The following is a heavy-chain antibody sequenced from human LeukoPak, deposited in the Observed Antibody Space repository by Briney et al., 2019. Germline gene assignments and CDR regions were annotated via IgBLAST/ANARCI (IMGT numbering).Heavy chain of an antibody. D-gene: IGHD6-6*01. Sequence: GGSLRLSCAASGFTFSSYSMNWVRQAPGKGLEWVSSISCSSSYIYYADSVKGRFTISRDNAKNSLYLQMNSLRAEDTAVYYCARDRGGIAARPFDYWGQGTLVTVSS. J-gene: IGHJ4*02. V-gene: IGHV3-21*01. CDR3: ARDRGGIAARPFDY. CDR2: ISCSSSYI. CDR1: GFTFSSYS.